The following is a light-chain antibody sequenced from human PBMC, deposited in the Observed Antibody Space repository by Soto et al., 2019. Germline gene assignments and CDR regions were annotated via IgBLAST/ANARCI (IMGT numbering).Light chain of an antibody. V-gene: IGKV3-15*01. CDR1: QSVSSN. CDR2: GAS. CDR3: QRYDNWPQT. Sequence: EIVMTQSPATLSVSPGERATLSCRASQSVSSNLAWYQQKPGQAPRLLIYGASTRATGIPARFSGTGSGTDFTLTVSSLQSEDFAVYYCQRYDNWPQTFGQGTKVDI. J-gene: IGKJ1*01.